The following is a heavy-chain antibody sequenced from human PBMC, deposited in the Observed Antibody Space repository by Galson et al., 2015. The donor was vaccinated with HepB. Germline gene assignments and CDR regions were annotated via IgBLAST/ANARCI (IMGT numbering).Heavy chain of an antibody. V-gene: IGHV3-11*03. Sequence: SLRLSCAASGFTFSDYYMSWIRQAPGKGLEWVSYISSSSSYTNYADSVKGRFTISRDNAKNSLYLQMNSLRAEDTAVYYCARSFLRGHAFDIWGQGTMVTVSS. D-gene: IGHD3-10*01. CDR3: ARSFLRGHAFDI. CDR2: ISSSSSYT. CDR1: GFTFSDYY. J-gene: IGHJ3*02.